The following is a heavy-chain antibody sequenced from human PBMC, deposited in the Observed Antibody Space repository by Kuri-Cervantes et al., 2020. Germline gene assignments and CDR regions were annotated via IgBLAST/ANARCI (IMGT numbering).Heavy chain of an antibody. CDR3: ARAGSRISMVRGTYGLDV. CDR1: GFTFSSYS. CDR2: IYSGGST. V-gene: IGHV3-53*01. Sequence: GGSLRLSCAASGFTFSSYSMNWVRQAPGKGLEWVSVIYSGGSTYYADSVKGRFTIFRDNSKNTLFLEMDSLRAEDTAVYYCARAGSRISMVRGTYGLDVWGQGTTVTVSS. D-gene: IGHD3-10*01. J-gene: IGHJ6*02.